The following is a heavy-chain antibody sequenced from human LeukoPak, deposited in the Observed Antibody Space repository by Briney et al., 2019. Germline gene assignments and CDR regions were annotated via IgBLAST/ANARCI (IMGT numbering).Heavy chain of an antibody. CDR2: ISAYNGNT. CDR1: GYTFTSYG. V-gene: IGHV1-18*01. Sequence: GASVKVSCKASGYTFTSYGISWVRQAPGQGLEWMGWISAYNGNTNYAQKLQGRVTMTTDTSTSTAYMELRSLRSDDTAVYYCARGRVSIGYSSSWYRNWFDPWGQVTLVTVSS. CDR3: ARGRVSIGYSSSWYRNWFDP. D-gene: IGHD6-13*01. J-gene: IGHJ5*02.